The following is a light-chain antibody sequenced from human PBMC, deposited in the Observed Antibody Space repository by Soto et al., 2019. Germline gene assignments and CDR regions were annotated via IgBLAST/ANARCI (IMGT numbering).Light chain of an antibody. Sequence: EVVLTQSPGTLSLSPGERATLSCRASQSVSSSYLAWYRQKPGQAPRLLIYGASTRATGIPERFSGSGSGTDFTLTISRLEPEDFAVYYCQQYAGSPRTFGQGTKVDIK. V-gene: IGKV3-20*01. CDR3: QQYAGSPRT. J-gene: IGKJ1*01. CDR2: GAS. CDR1: QSVSSSY.